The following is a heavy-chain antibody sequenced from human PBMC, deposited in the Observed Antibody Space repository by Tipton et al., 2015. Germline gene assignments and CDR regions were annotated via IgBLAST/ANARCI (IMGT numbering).Heavy chain of an antibody. D-gene: IGHD3-10*01. V-gene: IGHV3-23*01. CDR2: IGGSGASI. CDR3: AKDWFIET. CDR1: GFTFTTYA. Sequence: SLRLSCAASGFTFTTYAMTWVRQAPGKGLEWVSTIGGSGASIYYADSVKGRFTISRDKSKNTLYLQMNSLRAEDTAVYYCAKDWFIETWGQGTLVTVSS. J-gene: IGHJ5*02.